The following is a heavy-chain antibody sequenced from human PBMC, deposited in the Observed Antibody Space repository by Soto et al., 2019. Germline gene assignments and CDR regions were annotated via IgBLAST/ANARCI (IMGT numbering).Heavy chain of an antibody. J-gene: IGHJ4*02. Sequence: EVQLVESGGGLVQPGGSLRLSCAASGFTFSDYWMSWVRQAPGKGLEWVANIKQDGSEKYYVDAMEGRFTISRDNAKNSLYLQMNSLRAEDTAVYYCARERSRIDYWGQGTLVTVSS. CDR2: IKQDGSEK. CDR3: ARERSRIDY. CDR1: GFTFSDYW. V-gene: IGHV3-7*04.